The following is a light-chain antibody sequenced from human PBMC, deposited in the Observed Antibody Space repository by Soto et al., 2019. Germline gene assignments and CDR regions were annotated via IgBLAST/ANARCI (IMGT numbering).Light chain of an antibody. CDR3: QQRSNWPPWT. V-gene: IGKV3-11*01. CDR2: DAS. Sequence: EIVLTQSPGTLSLSPGERGTLSCRASQNLGTLYLAWYQQKPGQAPRLLIYDASNRATGIPARFSGSGSGTNFTLTISSLEPEDFAVYYCQQRSNWPPWTFGQGTKVDI. CDR1: QNLGTLY. J-gene: IGKJ1*01.